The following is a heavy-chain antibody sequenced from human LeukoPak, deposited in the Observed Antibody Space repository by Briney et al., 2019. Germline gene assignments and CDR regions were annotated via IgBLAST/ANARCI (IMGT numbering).Heavy chain of an antibody. CDR3: AREERDSSGYYSHGAFDI. J-gene: IGHJ3*02. V-gene: IGHV3-30*04. CDR2: ISYDGSNK. CDR1: GFTFSSYA. D-gene: IGHD3-22*01. Sequence: GGSLRLSCAASGFTFSSYATHWVRQAPGKGLEWVAVISYDGSNKYYADSVKGRFTISRDNSKNTLYLQKNSLRAEDTAVYYCAREERDSSGYYSHGAFDIWGQGTMVTVSS.